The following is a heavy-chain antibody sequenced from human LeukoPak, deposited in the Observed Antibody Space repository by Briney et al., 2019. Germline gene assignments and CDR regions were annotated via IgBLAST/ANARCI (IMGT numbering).Heavy chain of an antibody. V-gene: IGHV4-59*01. CDR2: IYYSGTT. J-gene: IGHJ4*02. CDR1: GGSISSYY. D-gene: IGHD6-13*01. CDR3: ARGVYIAAAQYAY. Sequence: SETLSPTCTVSGGSISSYYWSWIRQPPGKGLEWSGYIYYSGTTNYNPSLKSRVTISVDTSKNQFSLKLSSVTAADTAVYYCARGVYIAAAQYAYWGQGTLVTVSS.